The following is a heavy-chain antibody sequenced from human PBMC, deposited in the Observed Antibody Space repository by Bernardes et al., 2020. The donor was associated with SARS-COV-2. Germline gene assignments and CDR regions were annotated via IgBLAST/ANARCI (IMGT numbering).Heavy chain of an antibody. CDR2: INPNSGGT. CDR3: ARLSRGLSSGPIDY. CDR1: GYTLTELS. V-gene: IGHV1-2*02. D-gene: IGHD6-19*01. Sequence: ASVKASCKVSGYTLTELSMHWVRQAPGQGLEWMGWINPNSGGTNYAQKFQGRVTMTRDTSISTAYMELSRLRSDDTAVYYCARLSRGLSSGPIDYWGQGTLVTVSS. J-gene: IGHJ4*02.